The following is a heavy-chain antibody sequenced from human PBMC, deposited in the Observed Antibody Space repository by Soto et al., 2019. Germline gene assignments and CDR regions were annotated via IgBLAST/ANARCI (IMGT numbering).Heavy chain of an antibody. V-gene: IGHV3-33*01. J-gene: IGHJ4*02. Sequence: GGSLRLSCAASGFTFSSYGMHWVRQAPGKGLEWVAVIWYDGSNKYYADSVKGRLTISRDNSKNTLYLQMNSLRAEDTAVYYCAGYDSSGYYYGALDYWGQGTLVTVSS. D-gene: IGHD3-22*01. CDR1: GFTFSSYG. CDR3: AGYDSSGYYYGALDY. CDR2: IWYDGSNK.